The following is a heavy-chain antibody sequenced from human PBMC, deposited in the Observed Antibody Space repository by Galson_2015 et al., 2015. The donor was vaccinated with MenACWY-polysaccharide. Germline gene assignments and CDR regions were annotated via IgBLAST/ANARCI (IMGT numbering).Heavy chain of an antibody. J-gene: IGHJ3*02. D-gene: IGHD3-16*01. CDR3: ARDLGVDDAFDI. V-gene: IGHV3-11*01. CDR1: RFTFSDYY. CDR2: ISGSGSTI. Sequence: SLRLSCAASRFTFSDYYMSWIRQAPGKGLEWVSYISGSGSTIYYADSVKGRFTISRDNAKNSLYLQMNSLRAEDTAVYYCARDLGVDDAFDIWGQGTMVTVSS.